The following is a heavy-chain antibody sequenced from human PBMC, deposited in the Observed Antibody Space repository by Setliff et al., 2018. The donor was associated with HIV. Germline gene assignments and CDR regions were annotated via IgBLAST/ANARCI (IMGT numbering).Heavy chain of an antibody. CDR3: ARVLLRTNPLYGVASNWFDP. CDR1: GFTFSSYS. V-gene: IGHV3-21*04. CDR2: ITSSSNYI. Sequence: PGESLKISCAASGFTFSSYSMDWVRQAPGKGLEWVSSITSSSNYIYYADSVQGRFTISRDNAKSSLFLQMSGLRPEDTAVYYCARVLLRTNPLYGVASNWFDPWGQGTLVTVS. D-gene: IGHD2-8*01. J-gene: IGHJ5*02.